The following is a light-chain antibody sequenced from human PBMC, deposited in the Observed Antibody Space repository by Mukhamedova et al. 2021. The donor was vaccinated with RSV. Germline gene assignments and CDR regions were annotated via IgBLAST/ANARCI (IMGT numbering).Light chain of an antibody. V-gene: IGKV1-9*01. J-gene: IGKJ4*01. CDR2: AAS. CDR1: QDIGSY. Sequence: ITCRASQDIGSYLAWYQQKPGKAPKLLIYAASTFQSGVPSRFIGSGSGTEYTLSITSLQPEDFATYYCHHLNSYPLTFGGGTKV. CDR3: HHLNSYPLT.